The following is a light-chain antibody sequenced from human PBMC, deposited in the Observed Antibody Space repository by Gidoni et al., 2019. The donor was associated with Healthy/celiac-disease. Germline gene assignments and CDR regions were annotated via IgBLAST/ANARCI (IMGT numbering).Light chain of an antibody. Sequence: IVLTQSPGTLSLSPGERASLSCRATQIVSSSYLAWYQQKPGQAPRLISYGASSRATGIPDRCSGSGAGTDFIITSSRLEPEDVAVYYCQQYGSSPLTFGGGTKVEIK. CDR1: QIVSSSY. CDR2: GAS. CDR3: QQYGSSPLT. J-gene: IGKJ4*01. V-gene: IGKV3-20*01.